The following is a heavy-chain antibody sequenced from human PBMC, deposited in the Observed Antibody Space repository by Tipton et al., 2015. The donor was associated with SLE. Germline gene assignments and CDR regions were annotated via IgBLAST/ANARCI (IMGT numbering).Heavy chain of an antibody. J-gene: IGHJ4*02. CDR3: ARERGSYYYFDS. CDR2: T. D-gene: IGHD3-10*01. Sequence: TNYNPSLKSRVTISVDTSKNRFSLKLNSVTAADTAVYYCARERGSYYYFDSWGQGTLATVSS. V-gene: IGHV4-59*01.